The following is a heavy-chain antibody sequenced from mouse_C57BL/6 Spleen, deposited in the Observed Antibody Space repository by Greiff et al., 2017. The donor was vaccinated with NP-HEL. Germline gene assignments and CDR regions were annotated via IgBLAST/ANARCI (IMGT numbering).Heavy chain of an antibody. V-gene: IGHV1-64*01. CDR1: GYTFTSYW. D-gene: IGHD1-1*01. J-gene: IGHJ3*01. CDR2: IHPNSGST. Sequence: QVQLQQPGAELVKPGASVKLSCKASGYTFTSYWMHWVKQRPGQGLEWIGMIHPNSGSTNYNEKFKSKATLTVDKSSSTAYMQLSSLASEDSAVYYCARESYYGSSDGFAYWGQGTLVTVSA. CDR3: ARESYYGSSDGFAY.